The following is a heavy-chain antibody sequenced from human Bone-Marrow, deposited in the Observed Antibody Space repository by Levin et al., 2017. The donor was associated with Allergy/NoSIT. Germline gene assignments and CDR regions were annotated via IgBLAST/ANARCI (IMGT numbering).Heavy chain of an antibody. Sequence: GGSLRLSCTASGFTFGDYAMSWVRQAPGKGLEWVGFIRSKAYGGTTEYAASVKGRFTISRDDSKSIAYLQMNSLKTEDTAVYYCTREWVRKDYYGSGSYRTNWFDPWGQGTLVTVSS. CDR2: IRSKAYGGTT. CDR3: TREWVRKDYYGSGSYRTNWFDP. CDR1: GFTFGDYA. V-gene: IGHV3-49*04. D-gene: IGHD3-10*01. J-gene: IGHJ5*02.